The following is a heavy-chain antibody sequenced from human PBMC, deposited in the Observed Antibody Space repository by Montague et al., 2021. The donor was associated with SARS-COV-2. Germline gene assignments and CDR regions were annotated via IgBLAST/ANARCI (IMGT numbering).Heavy chain of an antibody. CDR1: GAPISRSDYY. V-gene: IGHV4-39*07. Sequence: SETLSLTCNVSGAPISRSDYYWAWIRQPPGKGLEWIGEIYHSGSTNYNPSLKSRVTISIDKSKNQFSLKLSSVTAADTAVYYCAREFRTYGYGGQYWYFDLWGRGTLVTVSS. CDR2: IYHSGST. CDR3: AREFRTYGYGGQYWYFDL. J-gene: IGHJ2*01. D-gene: IGHD3-10*01.